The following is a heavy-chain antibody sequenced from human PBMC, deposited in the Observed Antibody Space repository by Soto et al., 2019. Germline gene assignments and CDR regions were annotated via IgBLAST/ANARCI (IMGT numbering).Heavy chain of an antibody. J-gene: IGHJ4*02. CDR2: ISSSSTYI. Sequence: GGSLRLSCAASGFTSTDYSMNWVRQAPGKGLEWVSSISSSSTYIYYVDSVKGRFTISRDKAKNPLYLQMNSLRVEDTAVYYCARGGDTGGSWPGYWGQGTLVTVSS. D-gene: IGHD2-8*02. CDR3: ARGGDTGGSWPGY. CDR1: GFTSTDYS. V-gene: IGHV3-21*01.